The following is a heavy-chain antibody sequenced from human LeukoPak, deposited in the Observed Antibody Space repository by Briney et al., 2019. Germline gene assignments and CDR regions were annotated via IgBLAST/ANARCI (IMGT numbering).Heavy chain of an antibody. CDR2: IWYDGSNK. CDR1: GFTFSSYG. D-gene: IGHD5-18*01. V-gene: IGHV3-33*06. Sequence: GGSLRLSCAASGFTFSSYGMHWVRQAPGKGLEWVAVIWYDGSNKYYADSVKGRFTISRDNSKNTLYLQMNSLRAEDTAVYYCAKGWIQLWFGGQGTLVTVSS. J-gene: IGHJ4*02. CDR3: AKGWIQLWF.